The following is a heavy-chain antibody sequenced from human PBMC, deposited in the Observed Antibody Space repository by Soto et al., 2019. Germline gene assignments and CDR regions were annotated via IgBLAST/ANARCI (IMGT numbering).Heavy chain of an antibody. V-gene: IGHV4-31*03. CDR1: GASISSGGYY. J-gene: IGHJ5*02. D-gene: IGHD6-13*01. CDR3: ARDQGQQMVPRYNWFDP. CDR2: IYYSGST. Sequence: SDTLSLTCTVSGASISSGGYYWSWIRQHPGKGLEWIGYIYYSGSTYYNPSLKSRVTISVDTSKNQFSLKLSSVAAADTAVYYCARDQGQQMVPRYNWFDPWGQGTLVNVSS.